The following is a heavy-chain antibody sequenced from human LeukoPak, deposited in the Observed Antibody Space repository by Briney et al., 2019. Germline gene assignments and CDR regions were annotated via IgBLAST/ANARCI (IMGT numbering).Heavy chain of an antibody. CDR2: IIPIFGTA. Sequence: SVKVSCKASGGTFSSYAISWVRQAPGQGLEWMGGIIPIFGTANYAQKFQGRVTITADESTSTAYMELSSLRSEDTAVYYCAREGAYCGGDCYGIVREYFQHWGQGTLVTVSS. D-gene: IGHD2-21*02. V-gene: IGHV1-69*01. J-gene: IGHJ1*01. CDR3: AREGAYCGGDCYGIVREYFQH. CDR1: GGTFSSYA.